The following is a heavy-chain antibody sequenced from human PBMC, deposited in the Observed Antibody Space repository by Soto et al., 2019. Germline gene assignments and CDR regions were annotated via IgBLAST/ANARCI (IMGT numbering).Heavy chain of an antibody. J-gene: IGHJ4*02. CDR3: AREFYDYIWGSYRFDYFDY. V-gene: IGHV3-11*01. Sequence: QVQLVESGGGLVKPGGSLRLSCAASGFTFSDYYMSWIRQAPGKGLEWVAYISSSGSTIYYADSVKGRFTISRDNAKNSLYLQMNSLRAEDTAVYYCAREFYDYIWGSYRFDYFDYWGQGTLVTVSS. CDR1: GFTFSDYY. CDR2: ISSSGSTI. D-gene: IGHD3-16*02.